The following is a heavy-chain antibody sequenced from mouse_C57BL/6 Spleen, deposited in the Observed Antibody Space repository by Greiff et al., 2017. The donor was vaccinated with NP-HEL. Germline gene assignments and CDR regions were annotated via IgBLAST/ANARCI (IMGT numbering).Heavy chain of an antibody. J-gene: IGHJ1*03. D-gene: IGHD1-1*01. Sequence: QVQLQQPGAELVRPGSSVKLSCKASGYTFTSYWMDWVKQRPGQGLEWIGNIYPSDSETHYNQKFKDKATLTVDKSSSTAYMQLSSLTSEDSAVYYCARSNYGSGYFDVWGTGTTVTVSS. CDR2: IYPSDSET. CDR1: GYTFTSYW. CDR3: ARSNYGSGYFDV. V-gene: IGHV1-61*01.